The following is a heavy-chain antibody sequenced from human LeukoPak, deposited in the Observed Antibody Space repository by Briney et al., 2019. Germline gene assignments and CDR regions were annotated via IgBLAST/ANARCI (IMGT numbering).Heavy chain of an antibody. CDR1: GGSISSGSYY. V-gene: IGHV4-61*02. Sequence: SETLSLTCTVSGGSISSGSYYWSWIRQPAGKGLEWIGRIYTSGSTNYNPSLKSLVTISVDTSKNQFSLKLSSVTAADTAVYYCARVTTMIVEDAFDIWGQGTMVTVSS. J-gene: IGHJ3*02. CDR3: ARVTTMIVEDAFDI. CDR2: IYTSGST. D-gene: IGHD3-22*01.